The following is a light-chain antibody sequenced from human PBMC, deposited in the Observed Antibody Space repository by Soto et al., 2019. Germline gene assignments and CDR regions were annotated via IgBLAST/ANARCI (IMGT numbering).Light chain of an antibody. J-gene: IGKJ1*01. V-gene: IGKV3-20*01. CDR3: QQYGSSGT. CDR2: GAS. Sequence: ETVMTQSPGTLSVSLGERATLSCRASQSVSSNYLAWYQQKPGQAPRLLIYGASNRATGIPDRFSGSGSGTDFTLTISRLEPEDFAVYYCQQYGSSGTLGQGTKVDIK. CDR1: QSVSSNY.